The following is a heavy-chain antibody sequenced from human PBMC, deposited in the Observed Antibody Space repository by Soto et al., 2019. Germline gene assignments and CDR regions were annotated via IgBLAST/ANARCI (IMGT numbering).Heavy chain of an antibody. V-gene: IGHV3-64D*06. D-gene: IGHD2-2*01. J-gene: IGHJ4*02. Sequence: GGPLRLSCSASGFTFSNFAMHWVRQAPGKGLEYVSGITSNGDNTYHADSVQGRFTISRDNSKSTLYLQMTSLRVEDTAVYYCVKGNQLLRYYFEYWGRGALVTVSS. CDR2: ITSNGDNT. CDR1: GFTFSNFA. CDR3: VKGNQLLRYYFEY.